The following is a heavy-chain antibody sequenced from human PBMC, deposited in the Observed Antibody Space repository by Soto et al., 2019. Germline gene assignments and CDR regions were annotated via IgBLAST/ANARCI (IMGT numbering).Heavy chain of an antibody. D-gene: IGHD4-17*01. CDR2: IYYSGST. Sequence: PSETLSLTCTVSGGSISSGGYYWSWIRQHPGKGLEWIGYIYYSGSTYYNPSLKSRVTISVDTSKNQFSLKLSSVTAADTAVYYCARDRSDYGDYGYYYYMDVWGKGTTVTVSS. J-gene: IGHJ6*03. CDR3: ARDRSDYGDYGYYYYMDV. V-gene: IGHV4-31*03. CDR1: GGSISSGGYY.